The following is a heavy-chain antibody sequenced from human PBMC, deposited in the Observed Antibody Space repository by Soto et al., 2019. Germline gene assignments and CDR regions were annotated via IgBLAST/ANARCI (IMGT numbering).Heavy chain of an antibody. CDR1: GYTFTSHY. J-gene: IGHJ4*02. D-gene: IGHD3-3*01. CDR2: FIPVYRTL. CDR3: ATGVIWIGYFTVDS. V-gene: IGHV1-69*13. Sequence: GASVKVSCKASGYTFTSHYMHWVRQAPGQGLEWVGGFIPVYRTLNYAQKFQGRVTITADESTGTAYMTLSSLASDDTAVYYCATGVIWIGYFTVDSWGQGTRVTVSS.